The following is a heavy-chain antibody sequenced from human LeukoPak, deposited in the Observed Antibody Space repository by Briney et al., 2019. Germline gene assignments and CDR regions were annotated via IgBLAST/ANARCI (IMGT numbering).Heavy chain of an antibody. CDR1: GGSISSGGYY. CDR3: ARARPHYDFWSGYGGYMDV. Sequence: SETLSLTCTVSGGSISSGGYYWSWIRQHPGKGLEWIVYIYYSGSTYYNPSLKSRVTISVNTSKNQFSLKLSSVTAADTAVYYCARARPHYDFWSGYGGYMDVWGKGTTVTVSS. J-gene: IGHJ6*03. V-gene: IGHV4-31*03. D-gene: IGHD3-3*01. CDR2: IYYSGST.